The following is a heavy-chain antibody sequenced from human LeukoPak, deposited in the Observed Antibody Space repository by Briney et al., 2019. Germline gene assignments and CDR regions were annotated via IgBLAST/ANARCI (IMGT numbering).Heavy chain of an antibody. CDR1: AFTFSNHA. Sequence: GGSLRLSCAGSAFTFSNHAMSWARQAPGKGLEWVAIISYDGNDYNYADSVKGRFTISRDNSKNTLYLQMNTLRPEDTAIYYCAHPRGPLWSGYKYERYYFNAMDVWGQGTTVTVSS. V-gene: IGHV3-30*04. CDR3: AHPRGPLWSGYKYERYYFNAMDV. CDR2: ISYDGNDY. J-gene: IGHJ6*02. D-gene: IGHD3-3*01.